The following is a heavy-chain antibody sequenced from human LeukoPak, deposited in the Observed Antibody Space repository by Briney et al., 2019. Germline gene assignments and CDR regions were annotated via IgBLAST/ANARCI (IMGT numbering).Heavy chain of an antibody. D-gene: IGHD5-12*01. CDR3: ARSGYDTIRPFDY. CDR2: INHSGSA. CDR1: GESFSGYY. J-gene: IGHJ4*02. V-gene: IGHV4-34*01. Sequence: PSETLSLTCAVYGESFSGYYWSWIRQPPGKGLEWIGEINHSGSANYNPSLKSRVTISVDTSKNQFSLKLSSVTAADTAVYYCARSGYDTIRPFDYWGQGTLVTVPS.